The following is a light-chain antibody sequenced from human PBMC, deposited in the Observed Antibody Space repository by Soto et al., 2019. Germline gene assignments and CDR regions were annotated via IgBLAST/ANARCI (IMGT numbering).Light chain of an antibody. CDR3: SSYTNSDTWV. V-gene: IGLV2-14*01. CDR1: SSDVGGYNY. CDR2: EVT. J-gene: IGLJ3*02. Sequence: TQPASVSGSPGQSITISCTGTSSDVGGYNYVSWYQQHPGQVPKLTIYEVTNRPSGVSSRFSGFKSGNTASLTISGLQAEDEADYYCSSYTNSDTWVFGGGTKLTVL.